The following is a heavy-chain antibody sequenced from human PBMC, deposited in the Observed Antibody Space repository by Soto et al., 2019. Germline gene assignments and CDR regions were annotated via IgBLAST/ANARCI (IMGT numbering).Heavy chain of an antibody. J-gene: IGHJ4*02. Sequence: ASVKVSCKASGVTFSSETLGWVRQAPGQGLEWVGGIIPLFGTASYAQKFQGRVTITADESTSTVHMELSSLRSDDTAVYFCATELGENPASPFDAWGQGTQVTVSS. CDR3: ATELGENPASPFDA. CDR2: IIPLFGTA. CDR1: GVTFSSET. V-gene: IGHV1-69*13. D-gene: IGHD3-10*01.